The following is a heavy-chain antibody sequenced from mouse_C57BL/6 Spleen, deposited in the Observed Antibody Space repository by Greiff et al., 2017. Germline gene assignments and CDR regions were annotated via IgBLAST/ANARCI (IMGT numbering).Heavy chain of an antibody. J-gene: IGHJ2*01. D-gene: IGHD2-3*01. Sequence: QVQLQQPGAELVKPGASVTLSCKASGYTFPSYWMPWVKQRPGQGLEWIGMIPPNSGSTNYNEKFKSKATLTVDKSSSTAYMQLSSLTSEDSAVYYCARPSIVDYWGQGTTLTGSS. CDR2: IPPNSGST. CDR1: GYTFPSYW. CDR3: ARPSIVDY. V-gene: IGHV1-64*01.